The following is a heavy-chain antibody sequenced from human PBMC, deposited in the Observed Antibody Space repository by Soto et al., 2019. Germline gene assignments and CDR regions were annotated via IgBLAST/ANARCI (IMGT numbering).Heavy chain of an antibody. CDR2: IIPIFNST. J-gene: IGHJ4*02. Sequence: SVKVSCKVSGSRFSNYVISWVRQAPGRGLEWLGRIIPIFNSTKYAQSFQGRVTITADKSTSTASLELSSLRSDDTAVYYCAREGRGKKAGYNGLVSLGYWGQGTLVTVSS. CDR1: GSRFSNYV. V-gene: IGHV1-69*06. D-gene: IGHD2-2*02. CDR3: AREGRGKKAGYNGLVSLGY.